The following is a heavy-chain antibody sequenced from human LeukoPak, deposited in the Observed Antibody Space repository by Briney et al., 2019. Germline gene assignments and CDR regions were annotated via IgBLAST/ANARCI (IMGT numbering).Heavy chain of an antibody. CDR1: GFTVSSNY. J-gene: IGHJ4*02. CDR2: ISSGGTT. Sequence: PGGSLRLSCAASGFTVSSNYMSWVRQAPGKGPDWVSVISSGGTTYYAESVKGRFTISRDNSKNTMYLQMDSLRAEDTAVYYCAKGPPSNSWGQGTLVTVSS. CDR3: AKGPPSNS. V-gene: IGHV3-53*01. D-gene: IGHD5-24*01.